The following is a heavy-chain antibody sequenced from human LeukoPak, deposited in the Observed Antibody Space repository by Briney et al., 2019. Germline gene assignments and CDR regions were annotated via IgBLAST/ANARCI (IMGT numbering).Heavy chain of an antibody. V-gene: IGHV3-23*01. D-gene: IGHD1-1*01. CDR1: GFTFSTYA. Sequence: PGGSLRLSCAASGFTFSTYAMSWVRQAPGKGLDWVSTIRSSGDNTYYAASVKGRFTISRDNSKNTLYLQMNSLRAEDTAVYYCARDQRGYLYYMDVWGKGTTVTISS. CDR2: IRSSGDNT. CDR3: ARDQRGYLYYMDV. J-gene: IGHJ6*03.